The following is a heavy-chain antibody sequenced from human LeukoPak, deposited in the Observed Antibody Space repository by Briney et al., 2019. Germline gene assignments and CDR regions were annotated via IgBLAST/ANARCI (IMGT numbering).Heavy chain of an antibody. CDR3: AREGGSRSGSYYGVSGAFDI. Sequence: ASVKVSCKASGYTFTSYAMNWVRQAPGQGLEWMGWINTNTGNPTYAQGFTGRFVFSLDTSVSTAYLQISSLKAEDTAVYYCAREGGSRSGSYYGVSGAFDIWGQGTMVTVSS. V-gene: IGHV7-4-1*02. CDR1: GYTFTSYA. J-gene: IGHJ3*02. CDR2: INTNTGNP. D-gene: IGHD1-26*01.